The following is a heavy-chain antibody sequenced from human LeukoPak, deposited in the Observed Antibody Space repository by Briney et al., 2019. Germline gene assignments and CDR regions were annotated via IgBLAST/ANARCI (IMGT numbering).Heavy chain of an antibody. CDR1: GFIVGSNY. V-gene: IGHV3-53*01. J-gene: IGHJ4*02. CDR3: AREDGFGDFDY. Sequence: PGGSLRLSCAASGFIVGSNYMSWVRQAPGKGLEWVSVIYSGGSTYYADSVKGRFTISRDNSKNTLYLQMNSLRAEDTAVYYCAREDGFGDFDYWGQGTLVTVSS. CDR2: IYSGGST. D-gene: IGHD3-10*01.